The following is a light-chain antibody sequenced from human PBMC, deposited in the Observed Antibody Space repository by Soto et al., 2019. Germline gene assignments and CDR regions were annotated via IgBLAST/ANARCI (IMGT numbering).Light chain of an antibody. CDR3: QQYNSYPIT. V-gene: IGKV1-5*03. CDR2: KAS. CDR1: QSINSW. J-gene: IGKJ5*01. Sequence: DIQMTQSRSTLSASVGDRVTITCRASQSINSWLAWYQQKPGKAPKLLIYKASSLESGVPSRFSGSGSGTEFTLTISSLQPDDFATYYCQQYNSYPITFGQGTRLEIK.